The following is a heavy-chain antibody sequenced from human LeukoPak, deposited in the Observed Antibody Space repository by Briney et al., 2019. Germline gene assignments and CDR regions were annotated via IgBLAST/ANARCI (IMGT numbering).Heavy chain of an antibody. V-gene: IGHV3-23*05. Sequence: GGSLRLSCEASGFTFSAYAMTWVRQAPGQGLEWVSSIGSDNKPHYSESVKGRFAISRDNSKSMLFLQLNSLRAEDTALYYCANLAVAGKPLDYWGQGTLVTVSS. CDR3: ANLAVAGKPLDY. J-gene: IGHJ4*02. D-gene: IGHD6-19*01. CDR2: IGSDNKP. CDR1: GFTFSAYA.